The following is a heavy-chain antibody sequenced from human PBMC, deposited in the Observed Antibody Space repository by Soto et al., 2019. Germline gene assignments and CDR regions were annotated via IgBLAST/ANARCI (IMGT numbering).Heavy chain of an antibody. Sequence: QVQLPQWGAGLLKPSETLSLTCAVYGGSFSGYYWNWIRQPPGKGLQWIGKINHIGSTNYNPSLKSRVTISVDTSKNQFSLKVRSVTAADTAVYYCARFDSSGRYFDYWGQGNLVTVSS. V-gene: IGHV4-34*01. CDR3: ARFDSSGRYFDY. CDR2: INHIGST. J-gene: IGHJ4*02. CDR1: GGSFSGYY. D-gene: IGHD6-19*01.